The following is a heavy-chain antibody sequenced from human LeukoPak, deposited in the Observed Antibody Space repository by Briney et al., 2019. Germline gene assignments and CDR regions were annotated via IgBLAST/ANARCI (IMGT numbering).Heavy chain of an antibody. V-gene: IGHV4-61*01. CDR2: IYYSGST. CDR1: GGSISSSSYY. Sequence: SETLSLTCTVSGGSISSSSYYWGWIRQPPGKGLEWIGVIYYSGSTNYNPSLKSRVSISVDTSKNQFSLKLSSVTAADTAIYYCARERYYGEEYYFDYWGQGTLVTVSS. J-gene: IGHJ4*02. CDR3: ARERYYGEEYYFDY. D-gene: IGHD4-17*01.